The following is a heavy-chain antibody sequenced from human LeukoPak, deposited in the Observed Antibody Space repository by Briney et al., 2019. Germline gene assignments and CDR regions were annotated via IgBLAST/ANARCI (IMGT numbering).Heavy chain of an antibody. Sequence: ASVKVSCKASGYTFTSYDINWVRQATGQGLEWMGWMNPNSGNTGYAQKFQGRVTITRNTSISTAYMELSSLRSEDTAVYYCARLRPFSHIRPSDYYYMDVWGKGTTVTVSS. V-gene: IGHV1-8*03. CDR1: GYTFTSYD. D-gene: IGHD2-21*01. CDR2: MNPNSGNT. CDR3: ARLRPFSHIRPSDYYYMDV. J-gene: IGHJ6*03.